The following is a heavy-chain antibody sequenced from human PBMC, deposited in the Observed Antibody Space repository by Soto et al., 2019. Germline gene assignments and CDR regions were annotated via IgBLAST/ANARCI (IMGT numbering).Heavy chain of an antibody. CDR2: IYYSGST. J-gene: IGHJ6*02. Sequence: PSECLSLTCTVSATSISSYYWSWIRQPPGKGLERIGYIYYSGSTNYNPSLKSRVTISVDTSKNQFSLELSRLRSDDTAVYYCARGGFDNRPEADIAVAGTPSGKNYYGMDVWGQGTTVTVSS. CDR3: ARGGFDNRPEADIAVAGTPSGKNYYGMDV. CDR1: ATSISSYY. D-gene: IGHD6-19*01. V-gene: IGHV4-59*01.